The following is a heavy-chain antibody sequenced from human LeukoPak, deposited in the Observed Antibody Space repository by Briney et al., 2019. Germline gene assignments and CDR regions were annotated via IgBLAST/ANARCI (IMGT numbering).Heavy chain of an antibody. CDR2: IYTSGST. V-gene: IGHV4-4*07. J-gene: IGHJ6*02. D-gene: IGHD4-17*01. Sequence: SETLSLTCTVSGGSISSYYWSWVRQPAGKGLEWIGRIYTSGSTNYIPFIKSRVTITVDTSKNQFSLKLSSVTAADTAVYYCARSAQYGDYQYYYYYYAMDVWGQGTTVTVSS. CDR3: ARSAQYGDYQYYYYYYAMDV. CDR1: GGSISSYY.